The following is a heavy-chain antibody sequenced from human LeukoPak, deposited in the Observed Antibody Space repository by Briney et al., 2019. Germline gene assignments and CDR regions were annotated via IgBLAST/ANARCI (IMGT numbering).Heavy chain of an antibody. CDR2: INPSSGST. CDR1: GYTFTSYY. CDR3: ARGGHGTSVAVAGTGDS. D-gene: IGHD6-19*01. V-gene: IGHV1-46*01. Sequence: ASVKVSCKASGYTFTSYYMHWVRQAPGQGLEWMGIINPSSGSTIYSQKFQGRVTVTTDMSTSTVYMQLTSLRSEDTAVYYCARGGHGTSVAVAGTGDSWGQGTLVTVSS. J-gene: IGHJ4*02.